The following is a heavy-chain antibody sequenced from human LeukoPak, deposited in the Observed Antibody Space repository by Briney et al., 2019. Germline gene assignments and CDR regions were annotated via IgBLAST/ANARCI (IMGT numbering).Heavy chain of an antibody. V-gene: IGHV6-1*01. J-gene: IGHJ4*02. CDR2: TYYRSKLYY. D-gene: IGHD6-19*01. CDR1: GDSVSSNIAA. CDR3: ARYSLAEAGALDC. Sequence: PSETLSLTCSISGDSVSSNIAAWNWIRQSPSRGLEWLGRTYYRSKLYYDYALSVKSRISINPDTSKNQSSLQLNSVTPEDTAIYYCARYSLAEAGALDCWGQGTLVTVSS.